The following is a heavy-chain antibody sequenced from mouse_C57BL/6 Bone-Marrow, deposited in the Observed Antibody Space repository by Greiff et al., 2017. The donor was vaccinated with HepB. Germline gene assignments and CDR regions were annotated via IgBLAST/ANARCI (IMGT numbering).Heavy chain of an antibody. V-gene: IGHV3-6*01. CDR1: GYSITSGYY. CDR2: ISYDGSN. Sequence: EVKLQESGPGLVKPSQSLSLTCSVTGYSITSGYYWNWIRQFPGNKLEWMGYISYDGSNNYNPSLKNRISITRDTSKNQFFLKLNSVTTEDTATYYCARDGVYYGSSRHWYFDVWGTGTTVTVSS. D-gene: IGHD1-1*01. CDR3: ARDGVYYGSSRHWYFDV. J-gene: IGHJ1*03.